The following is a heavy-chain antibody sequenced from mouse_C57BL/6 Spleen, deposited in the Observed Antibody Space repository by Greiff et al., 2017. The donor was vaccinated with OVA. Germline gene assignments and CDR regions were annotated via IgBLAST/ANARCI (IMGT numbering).Heavy chain of an antibody. CDR1: GYTFTSYW. V-gene: IGHV1-55*01. CDR3: ARWPDASY. J-gene: IGHJ4*01. Sequence: QVQLKESGAELVKPGDSVKMSCKASGYTFTSYWITWVKQRPGQGLEWIGDIYPGSGSTNYNEKFKSKATLTVDTSSSTAYMQLSSLTSEDSAVYYCARWPDASYWGQGTSVTVSS. CDR2: IYPGSGST.